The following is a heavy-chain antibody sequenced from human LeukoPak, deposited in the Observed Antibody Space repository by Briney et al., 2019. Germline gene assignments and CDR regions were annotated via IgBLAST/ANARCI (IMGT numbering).Heavy chain of an antibody. J-gene: IGHJ6*03. Sequence: ASVKVSCKASGYRFSRYGISWVRQAPGQGPEWVGWVSVFNGDTKYAQKFQGRVTVTTEISTDTAYMELSSLRSDDTGVYYCARGHGYYYYIDVWGQGTTVTVSS. CDR2: VSVFNGDT. D-gene: IGHD3-3*01. CDR1: GYRFSRYG. CDR3: ARGHGYYYYIDV. V-gene: IGHV1-18*01.